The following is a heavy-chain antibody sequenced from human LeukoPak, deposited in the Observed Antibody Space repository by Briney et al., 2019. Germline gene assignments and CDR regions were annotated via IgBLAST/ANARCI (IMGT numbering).Heavy chain of an antibody. Sequence: SQTLSLTCTVSGGSISSGSYYWSWIRQPAGKGLEWTGRIYTSGSTNYNPSLKSRVTISVDTSKNQFSLKLSSVTAADTAVYYCAREYCSGGSCYSSYYYYMDVWGKGTTVTVSS. CDR3: AREYCSGGSCYSSYYYYMDV. V-gene: IGHV4-61*02. J-gene: IGHJ6*03. D-gene: IGHD2-15*01. CDR2: IYTSGST. CDR1: GGSISSGSYY.